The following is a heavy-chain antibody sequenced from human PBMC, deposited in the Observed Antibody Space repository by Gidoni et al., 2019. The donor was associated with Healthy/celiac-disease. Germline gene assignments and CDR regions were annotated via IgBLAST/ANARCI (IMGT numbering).Heavy chain of an antibody. CDR1: GGSIRSSNW. J-gene: IGHJ4*02. CDR3: AIRERSSWGKDYFDY. Sequence: QVQLQESGPGLVKPSGTLSLTFAVSGGSIRSSNWWSWVRQPPGKGLEWIGEIYHSGSTNYNPSLKSRVTISVDKSKNQFSLKLSSVTAADTAVYYCAIRERSSWGKDYFDYWGQGTLVTVSS. V-gene: IGHV4-4*02. CDR2: IYHSGST. D-gene: IGHD6-13*01.